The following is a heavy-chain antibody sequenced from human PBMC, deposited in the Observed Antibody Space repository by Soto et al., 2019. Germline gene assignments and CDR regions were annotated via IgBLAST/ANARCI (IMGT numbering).Heavy chain of an antibody. V-gene: IGHV4-30-4*01. Sequence: QVQLQESGPGLVKTSQTLSLTCTVSGGSISSGDYYWSWIRQPPGKGLEWIGYIYYSGSTYYNPSLKSRVTISVDTSKNQFSLKLSSVTAADTAVYYCARDPGIAAAGTTTWFDPWGQGTLVTVSS. J-gene: IGHJ5*02. CDR3: ARDPGIAAAGTTTWFDP. CDR2: IYYSGST. D-gene: IGHD6-13*01. CDR1: GGSISSGDYY.